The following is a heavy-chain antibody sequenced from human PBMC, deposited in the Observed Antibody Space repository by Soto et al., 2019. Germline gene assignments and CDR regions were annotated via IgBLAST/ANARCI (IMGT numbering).Heavy chain of an antibody. CDR3: ARDRDPPHNYYYYGMDV. CDR2: IYYSGST. Sequence: QVQLQESGPGLVKPSETLSLTCTVSGGSISSYYWSWIRQPPGKGLEWIGYIYYSGSTNYNPSLKSRVTISVDTSKNQFSLKLSSVTAADTAVYYWARDRDPPHNYYYYGMDVWGQGTTVTVSS. CDR1: GGSISSYY. J-gene: IGHJ6*02. V-gene: IGHV4-59*01.